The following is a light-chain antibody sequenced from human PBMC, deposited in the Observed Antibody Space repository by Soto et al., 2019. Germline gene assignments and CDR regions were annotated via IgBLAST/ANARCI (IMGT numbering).Light chain of an antibody. V-gene: IGLV1-40*01. CDR1: SSNIGAGYD. Sequence: QSVLTQPPSVSGAPGQRVTISSTGSSSNIGAGYDVHWYQQLPGTAPKLLIYGNSNRPSGVPDRFSGSKSGTSASLAITGLQAEDEADYYCPSYDSSLSGLVFGGGTKLTVL. CDR2: GNS. J-gene: IGLJ2*01. CDR3: PSYDSSLSGLV.